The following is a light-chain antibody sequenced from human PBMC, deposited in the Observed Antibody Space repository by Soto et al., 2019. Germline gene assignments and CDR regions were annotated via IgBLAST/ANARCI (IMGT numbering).Light chain of an antibody. CDR3: QQRSYCPPGVT. V-gene: IGKV3-11*01. Sequence: EIVLTQSPATLSLSPGERATLSCRASQSVSSYLAWYQQKPGQAPRLLIYDASNRATGIPARFSGSGSGTDFTLTISSLEPEDFAVYYCQQRSYCPPGVTFGQGTRREIK. J-gene: IGKJ5*01. CDR2: DAS. CDR1: QSVSSY.